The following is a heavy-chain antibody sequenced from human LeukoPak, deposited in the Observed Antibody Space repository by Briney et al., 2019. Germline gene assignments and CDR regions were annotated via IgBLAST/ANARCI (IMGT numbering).Heavy chain of an antibody. CDR1: AYNFTSHW. CDR3: ARVSKGERFLEWLSYFDC. Sequence: GESLKISCQASAYNFTSHWIVWVRQPPGKGLEWMGINNSPSFQGQVIISADKSINTAYLQWSSLKASDTAIYYCARVSKGERFLEWLSYFDCWGQGTLVTVSS. J-gene: IGHJ4*02. D-gene: IGHD3-3*01. V-gene: IGHV5-51*01. CDR2: N.